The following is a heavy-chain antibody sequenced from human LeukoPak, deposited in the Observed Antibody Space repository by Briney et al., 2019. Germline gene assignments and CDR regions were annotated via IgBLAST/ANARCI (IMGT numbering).Heavy chain of an antibody. Sequence: GGSLRLSCAASGFTFSSYSMNWVRQAPGKGLEWVSSISSSSSYIYYADSVKGRFTISRDNAKNSLYLQMNSLRAEDTAVYYCAREIHRGDSWFDIWGQGTLVSVS. CDR3: AREIHRGDSWFDI. CDR1: GFTFSSYS. CDR2: ISSSSSYI. V-gene: IGHV3-21*01. J-gene: IGHJ5*02.